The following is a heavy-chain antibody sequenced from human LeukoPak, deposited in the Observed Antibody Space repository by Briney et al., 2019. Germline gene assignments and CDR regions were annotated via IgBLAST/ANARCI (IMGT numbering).Heavy chain of an antibody. CDR2: INPNSGGT. D-gene: IGHD3-22*01. V-gene: IGHV1-2*02. Sequence: ASVKVSCKASGYTFTGYCMHWVRQAPGQGLEWMGWINPNSGGTNYAQKFQGRVTMTRDTSISTAYMELSRLRSDDTAVYYCARERVRGYYDSSGYSPDAFDIWGQGTMVTVSS. CDR1: GYTFTGYC. J-gene: IGHJ3*02. CDR3: ARERVRGYYDSSGYSPDAFDI.